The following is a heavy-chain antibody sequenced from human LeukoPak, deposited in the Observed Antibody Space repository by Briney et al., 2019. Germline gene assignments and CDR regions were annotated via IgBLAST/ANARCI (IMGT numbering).Heavy chain of an antibody. V-gene: IGHV4-59*01. J-gene: IGHJ5*02. CDR1: GGSISSYY. Sequence: PSETLSLTCTVSGGSISSYYWSWIRQPPGKGLEWIGYIYYSGSTNYNPSLKSRVTISVDTSKNQFSLKLSSVTAADTAVYYCARERGYDFWSGYPVGRGGSWFDPWGQGTLVTVSS. D-gene: IGHD3-3*01. CDR2: IYYSGST. CDR3: ARERGYDFWSGYPVGRGGSWFDP.